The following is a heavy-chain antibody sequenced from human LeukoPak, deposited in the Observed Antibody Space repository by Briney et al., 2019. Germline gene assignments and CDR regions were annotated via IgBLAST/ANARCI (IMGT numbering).Heavy chain of an antibody. J-gene: IGHJ6*03. CDR2: INHSGSA. V-gene: IGHV4-34*01. CDR1: GGSFSGYY. Sequence: SETLSLTCAVYGGSFSGYYWSWIRQPPGKGLEWIGEINHSGSANYNPSLKSRVTISVDTSKNQFSLKLSSVTAADTAVYYCARLHYGGNYGYYYYYMDVWGKGTTVTISS. CDR3: ARLHYGGNYGYYYYYMDV. D-gene: IGHD4-23*01.